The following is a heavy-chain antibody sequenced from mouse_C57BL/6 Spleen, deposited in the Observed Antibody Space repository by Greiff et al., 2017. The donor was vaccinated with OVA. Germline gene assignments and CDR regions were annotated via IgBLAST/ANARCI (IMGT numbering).Heavy chain of an antibody. CDR3: ARRGVGYAMDY. J-gene: IGHJ4*01. CDR1: GYTFTEYT. CDR2: IYIGNGYT. V-gene: IGHV1-58*01. Sequence: VQLQQSGAELVKPGASVKLSCKASGYTFTEYTIHWVEQRSGQGLEWIGYIYIGNGYTEYNEKFKGKATLTSDTSSSTAYMQLSSLTSEDSAIYFCARRGVGYAMDYWGQGTSVTVSS. D-gene: IGHD1-1*02.